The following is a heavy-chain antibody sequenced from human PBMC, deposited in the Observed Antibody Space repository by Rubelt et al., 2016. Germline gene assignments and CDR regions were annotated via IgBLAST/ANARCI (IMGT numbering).Heavy chain of an antibody. V-gene: IGHV3-74*01. CDR1: GFTFSNYP. J-gene: IGHJ5*02. D-gene: IGHD6-19*01. Sequence: GGGLVQPGGSLRLSCAASGFTFSNYPMHWVRQAPGKGPVWVSRINTDGSSTNYADSVKGRFTISRDNAKNTLDLQMNSLRAEDTAVYYCARGTFSSGWLSWGQGTLVTVSS. CDR2: INTDGSST. CDR3: ARGTFSSGWLS.